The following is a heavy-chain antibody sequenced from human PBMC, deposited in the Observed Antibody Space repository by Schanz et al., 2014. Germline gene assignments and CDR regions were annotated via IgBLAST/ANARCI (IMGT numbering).Heavy chain of an antibody. Sequence: VELVESGGGLVKPGGSLRLSCVVSGFTFTNAWMSWVRQAPGKGLEWVAVIWYDGTDRYYADSVKGRFTISRDNSKNTLYLQMNSLRAEDTAVYYCAKGSMAARPLLPTDYYFYGTDIWGQGTTVTVSS. V-gene: IGHV3-33*06. CDR3: AKGSMAARPLLPTDYYFYGTDI. J-gene: IGHJ6*02. CDR2: IWYDGTDR. CDR1: GFTFTNAW. D-gene: IGHD6-6*01.